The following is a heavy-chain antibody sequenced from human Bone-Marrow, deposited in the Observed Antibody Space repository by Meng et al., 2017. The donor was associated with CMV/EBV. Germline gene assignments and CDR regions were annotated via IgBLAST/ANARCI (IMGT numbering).Heavy chain of an antibody. CDR2: IYSGGST. Sequence: EVQLVELGGGWVQPGGSLRLSCAASGFTVSSNYMSWVRQAPGKGLEWVSVIYSGGSTYYADSVKGRFTISRDNSKNTLYLQMNSLRAEDTAVYYCAREGIAAAGFDWGQGTLVTASS. CDR1: GFTVSSNY. D-gene: IGHD6-13*01. V-gene: IGHV3-66*01. CDR3: AREGIAAAGFD. J-gene: IGHJ4*02.